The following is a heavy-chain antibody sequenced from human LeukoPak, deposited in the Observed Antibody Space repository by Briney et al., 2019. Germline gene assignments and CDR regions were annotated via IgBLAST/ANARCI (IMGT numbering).Heavy chain of an antibody. D-gene: IGHD1-26*01. CDR3: ARGGGLSSSGSYPGDAFDI. Sequence: GASVKVSCKASGYTFTKYGISWVRQAPGQGLEWMGWISTYNDNTNYAQKFQGRVTMTTDTSTSTAYMELRSLRSDDTAVYYCARGGGLSSSGSYPGDAFDIWSQGTMVTVSS. V-gene: IGHV1-18*01. CDR2: ISTYNDNT. CDR1: GYTFTKYG. J-gene: IGHJ3*02.